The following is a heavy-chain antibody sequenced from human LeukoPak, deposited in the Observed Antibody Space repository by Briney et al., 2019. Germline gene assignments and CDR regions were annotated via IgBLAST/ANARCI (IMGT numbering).Heavy chain of an antibody. J-gene: IGHJ3*02. CDR3: AREEGAPIAAANI. Sequence: ASVKVSCKASGYTFTTYTISWVRQAPGQGLEWMGWISTSNGNTNYAQKLQGRVTMTTDTSTSTAYMELRSLRSDDTAVYYCAREEGAPIAAANIWGLGTMVTVS. CDR2: ISTSNGNT. V-gene: IGHV1-18*01. D-gene: IGHD6-13*01. CDR1: GYTFTTYT.